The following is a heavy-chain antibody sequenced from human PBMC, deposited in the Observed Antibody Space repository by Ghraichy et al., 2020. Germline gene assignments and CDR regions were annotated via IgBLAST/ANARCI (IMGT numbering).Heavy chain of an antibody. CDR1: GFTFSSYA. V-gene: IGHV3-23*01. J-gene: IGHJ4*02. Sequence: GESLNISCAASGFTFSSYAMSWVRQPPGKGLEWVSSIGSSGDFTYYADSVKGRFTISRDNSKNTLSLQMNSLRAEDTAIYHCAKRGHYYHESSGYYTFYFDHGGQGALVTVSS. D-gene: IGHD3-22*01. CDR2: IGSSGDFT. CDR3: AKRGHYYHESSGYYTFYFDH.